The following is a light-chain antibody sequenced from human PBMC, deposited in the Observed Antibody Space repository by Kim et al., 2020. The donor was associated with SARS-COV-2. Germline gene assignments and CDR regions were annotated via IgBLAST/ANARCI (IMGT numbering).Light chain of an antibody. J-gene: IGKJ5*01. Sequence: DIVMTQSPDSLVVSLGERATVHCKSSQSVLYTSNNKDHLAWYQQKPGQPPKLLIYWASTRESGVPDRFSGSGSGTDFTLSISSLQAEDVAVYYCQQYYSTPPTFGQGTRLEIK. CDR3: QQYYSTPPT. CDR1: QSVLYTSNNKDH. CDR2: WAS. V-gene: IGKV4-1*01.